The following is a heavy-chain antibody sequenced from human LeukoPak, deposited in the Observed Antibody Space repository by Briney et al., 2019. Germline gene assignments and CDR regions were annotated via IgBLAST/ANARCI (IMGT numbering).Heavy chain of an antibody. D-gene: IGHD3-22*01. CDR3: ARDLGQYYDTSDNWFDP. CDR1: GFTFSSYE. CDR2: ISSSGSTI. J-gene: IGHJ5*02. Sequence: GGSLRLTCAASGFTFSSYEMNWVRQAPGKGLEWVSYISSSGSTIYYADSVKGRFTISRDNAKNSLYLQMNSLRAEDTAVYYCARDLGQYYDTSDNWFDPWGQGTLVTVSS. V-gene: IGHV3-48*03.